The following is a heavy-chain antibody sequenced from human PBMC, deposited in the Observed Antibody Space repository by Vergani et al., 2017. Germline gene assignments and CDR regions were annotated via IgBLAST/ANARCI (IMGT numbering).Heavy chain of an antibody. CDR3: ARDNKQLRQRAFDL. V-gene: IGHV4-61*02. CDR2: IYVSGIT. Sequence: QVQLQESGPGLVKPSQTLSLTCTVSGASINNDFYYWHWIRQPAGKGLEWFGRIYVSGITDYNSSLHSLVCMSVDTSKNQFSLTLTSVTAADTDVYYCARDNKQLRQRAFDLWGQGTMVAVSS. D-gene: IGHD4-23*01. J-gene: IGHJ3*01. CDR1: GASINNDFYY.